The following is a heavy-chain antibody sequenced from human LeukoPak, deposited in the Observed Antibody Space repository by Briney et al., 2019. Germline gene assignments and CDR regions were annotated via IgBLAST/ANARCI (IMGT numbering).Heavy chain of an antibody. Sequence: PGGSLRLSCAASGFTFSSYSMNWVRQAPGKGLEWVSSISSSSSYIYYADSVKGRFTISRDNAKNSLYLQMNSLRAEDTAVYYCARRYFPIAAAGISLEPLDYWGQGTLVTVSS. J-gene: IGHJ4*02. D-gene: IGHD6-13*01. CDR3: ARRYFPIAAAGISLEPLDY. CDR2: ISSSSSYI. CDR1: GFTFSSYS. V-gene: IGHV3-21*01.